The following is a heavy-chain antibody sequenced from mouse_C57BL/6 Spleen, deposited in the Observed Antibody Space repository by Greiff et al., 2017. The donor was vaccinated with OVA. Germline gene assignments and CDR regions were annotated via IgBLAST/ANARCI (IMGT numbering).Heavy chain of an antibody. V-gene: IGHV1-55*01. CDR2: IYPGSGST. Sequence: QVQLQQPGAELVKPGASVKMSCKASGYTFTSYWITWVKQRPGQGLEWIGDIYPGSGSTNYNEKFKSKATLTVDTSSSTAYMQLSSLTSEDSAVYYCARRALYYGNYDAMDYWGQGTSVTVSS. D-gene: IGHD2-1*01. CDR1: GYTFTSYW. CDR3: ARRALYYGNYDAMDY. J-gene: IGHJ4*01.